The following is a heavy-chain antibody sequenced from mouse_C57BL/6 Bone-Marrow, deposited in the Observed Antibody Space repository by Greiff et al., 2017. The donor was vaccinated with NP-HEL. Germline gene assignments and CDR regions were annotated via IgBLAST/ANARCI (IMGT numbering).Heavy chain of an antibody. V-gene: IGHV1-54*01. Sequence: QVQLQQSGAELVRPGTSVKVSCKASGYAFTNYLIEWVKQRPGQGLEWIGVINPGSGGTNYNEKFKGKATLTADKSSSTAYMQLSSLTSEDSAVYFCARGRTGKDWYFDVWGTGTTVTVSS. CDR2: INPGSGGT. D-gene: IGHD4-1*01. CDR3: ARGRTGKDWYFDV. J-gene: IGHJ1*03. CDR1: GYAFTNYL.